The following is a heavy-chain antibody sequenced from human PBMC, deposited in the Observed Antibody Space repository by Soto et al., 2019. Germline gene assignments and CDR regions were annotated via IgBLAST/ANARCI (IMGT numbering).Heavy chain of an antibody. CDR2: IKEDGSEN. D-gene: IGHD3-9*01. Sequence: EVQLVESGGGLVQSGGSLRLSCEASGFSFITYWMNWVRQAPGKGLEWLASIKEDGSENQYVDSVKGRFTISRDNARNSLYLQMNRLSEEDTAVYYCVRAISGSFALWGQGTLVIVSS. CDR3: VRAISGSFAL. J-gene: IGHJ4*02. CDR1: GFSFITYW. V-gene: IGHV3-7*04.